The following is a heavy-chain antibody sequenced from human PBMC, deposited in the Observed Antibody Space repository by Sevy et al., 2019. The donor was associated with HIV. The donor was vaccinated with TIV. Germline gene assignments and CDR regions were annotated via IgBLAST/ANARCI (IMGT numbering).Heavy chain of an antibody. Sequence: GGSLRLSCAASGFTFSSYSMNWVRQAPGKGLEWVSYISSSSSTIYYADSVKGRFTISRDNAKNPLYLQMNSLRDEDTAVYYCAREWGGAAGYYYYYGMDVWGQGTTVTVSS. CDR1: GFTFSSYS. V-gene: IGHV3-48*02. CDR3: AREWGGAAGYYYYYGMDV. J-gene: IGHJ6*02. CDR2: ISSSSSTI. D-gene: IGHD3-16*01.